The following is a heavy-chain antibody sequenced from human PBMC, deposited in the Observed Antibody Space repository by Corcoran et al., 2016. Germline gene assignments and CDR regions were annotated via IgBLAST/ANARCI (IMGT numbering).Heavy chain of an antibody. CDR3: ARDHTGMAAAGTWFDP. J-gene: IGHJ5*02. D-gene: IGHD6-13*01. Sequence: QVQLQQWGAGLLKPSETLSLTCAVYGGSFSGYYWSWIRQPPGKGLEWIGEINHSGSTNYNPSLKSRVTISVDTSKNQFSLKLSSVTAADTAVYYCARDHTGMAAAGTWFDPWGQGTLVTVSS. CDR1: GGSFSGYY. CDR2: INHSGST. V-gene: IGHV4-34*01.